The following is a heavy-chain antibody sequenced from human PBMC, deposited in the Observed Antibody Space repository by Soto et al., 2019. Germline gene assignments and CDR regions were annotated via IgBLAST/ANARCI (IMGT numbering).Heavy chain of an antibody. CDR3: AHRDGDYYGTVSTTNDAFDI. CDR1: GFSLTTGGVG. Sequence: SGPTLVNPTQTLTLTCTFSGFSLTTGGVGVGWIRQPPGKALEWLALIYWDNDKRYSPSLKRRRTIIKDTSENRVVLTMTNMDPEDTATYYCAHRDGDYYGTVSTTNDAFDIWGQGTMVTVSS. CDR2: IYWDNDK. D-gene: IGHD3-10*01. J-gene: IGHJ3*02. V-gene: IGHV2-5*02.